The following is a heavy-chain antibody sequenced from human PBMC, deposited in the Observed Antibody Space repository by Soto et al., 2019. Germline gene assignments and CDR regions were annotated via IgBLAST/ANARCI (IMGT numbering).Heavy chain of an antibody. V-gene: IGHV3-23*01. CDR2: FTGGGRT. CDR1: GFTFSTYA. Sequence: GGSLRLSCVASGFTFSTYAMGWVRQAPGKGLEWVSTFTGGGRTFYADFVKGRFTISRDNSKNTLYLQMNSLRADDTAVYYCAKGNQGSDWGQGTLVPVSS. CDR3: AKGNQGSD. J-gene: IGHJ4*02.